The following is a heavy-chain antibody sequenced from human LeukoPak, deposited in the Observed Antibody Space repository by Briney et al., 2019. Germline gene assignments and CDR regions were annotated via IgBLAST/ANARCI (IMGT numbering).Heavy chain of an antibody. D-gene: IGHD3-3*01. Sequence: PSQTLSLTCTVSGGSISSGSYYWSWIRQPAGKGLEWIGRIYTSGSTNCNPSLKSRVTISVDTSKNQFSLKLSSVTAADTAVYYCARGLWSGFDDHWLDPWGQGTLVTVSS. J-gene: IGHJ5*02. CDR2: IYTSGST. CDR1: GGSISSGSYY. V-gene: IGHV4-61*02. CDR3: ARGLWSGFDDHWLDP.